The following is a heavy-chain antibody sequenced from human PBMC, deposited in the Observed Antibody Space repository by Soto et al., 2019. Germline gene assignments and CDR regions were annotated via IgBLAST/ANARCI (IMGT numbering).Heavy chain of an antibody. CDR2: INHSGRT. CDR1: GGSFSGYQ. D-gene: IGHD6-13*01. Sequence: SETLSLTCAVYGGSFSGYQWNWIRQPPGKGLEWGGEINHSGRTNYNSSLKSRLTISVDTSGNQFSLNLNSVTAADTAVYYCARGGVSSSPDAFEVWGQGTVVT. J-gene: IGHJ3*01. V-gene: IGHV4-34*01. CDR3: ARGGVSSSPDAFEV.